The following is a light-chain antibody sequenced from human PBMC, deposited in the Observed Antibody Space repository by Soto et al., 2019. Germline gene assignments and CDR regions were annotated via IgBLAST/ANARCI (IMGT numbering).Light chain of an antibody. CDR1: QSVTSN. J-gene: IGKJ5*01. CDR3: QQYNNWPLT. Sequence: EIVMTQSPATLPVSPGERATLSCRASQSVTSNLAWYQQKPGQAPRLLIYGASTRATGIPARFSGSGSGTEFTLTISSLQSEDFGVYYCQQYNNWPLTFGQGTRLEIK. CDR2: GAS. V-gene: IGKV3-15*01.